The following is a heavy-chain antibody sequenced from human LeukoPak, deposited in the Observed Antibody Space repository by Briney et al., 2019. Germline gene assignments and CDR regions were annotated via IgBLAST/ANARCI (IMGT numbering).Heavy chain of an antibody. D-gene: IGHD2-2*01. CDR2: IYPGDSDT. CDR3: ARRRYCSSTSCYEGAFDI. J-gene: IGHJ3*02. Sequence: GESLKISCKGSGYSFTTYWIAWVRQMPGKGLEWMGIIYPGDSDTRYSPSFQGQVIISADKSISTAYLQWSSLKASDTAMYYCARRRYCSSTSCYEGAFDIWGQGTMVTVSS. V-gene: IGHV5-51*01. CDR1: GYSFTTYW.